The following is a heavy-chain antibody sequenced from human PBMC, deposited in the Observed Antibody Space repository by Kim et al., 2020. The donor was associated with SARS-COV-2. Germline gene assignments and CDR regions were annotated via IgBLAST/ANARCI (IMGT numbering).Heavy chain of an antibody. CDR3: ARLGWGYSSSWFGYYYYMDV. CDR1: GYTFTSYD. CDR2: MNPNSGNT. J-gene: IGHJ6*03. V-gene: IGHV1-8*01. Sequence: ASVKVSCKASGYTFTSYDINWVRQATGQGLEWMGWMNPNSGNTGYAQKFQGRATMTRNTSISTAYMELSSLRSEDTAVYYCARLGWGYSSSWFGYYYYMDVWGKGTTVTVSS. D-gene: IGHD6-13*01.